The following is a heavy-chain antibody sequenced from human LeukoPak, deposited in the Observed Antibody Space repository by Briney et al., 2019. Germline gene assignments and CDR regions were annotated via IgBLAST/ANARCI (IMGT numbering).Heavy chain of an antibody. D-gene: IGHD2-21*01. J-gene: IGHJ6*02. CDR2: ISYDGSNK. Sequence: GGSLRLSCAASRFTFSSYAMHWVRQAPGKGLEWVAVISYDGSNKYYADSVKGRFTISRDNSKNTLYLQMNSLRAEDTAVYYCARVWWLPKYGMDVWGQGTTVTVSS. V-gene: IGHV3-30-3*01. CDR1: RFTFSSYA. CDR3: ARVWWLPKYGMDV.